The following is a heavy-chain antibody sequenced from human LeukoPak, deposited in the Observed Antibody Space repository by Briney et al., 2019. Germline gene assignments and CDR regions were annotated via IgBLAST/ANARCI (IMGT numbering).Heavy chain of an antibody. Sequence: LSGGSLRLSCAASGFPFSSYTMDWVRQAPGKGLEWVARISYAGSNNYYADSVKGRFTISSDNPKNTLYLQMDSLRAEDTAVYYCARAAHTTYVLGRYYYYAMDVWGQGTTVTVSS. CDR2: ISYAGSNN. D-gene: IGHD3-10*01. J-gene: IGHJ6*02. V-gene: IGHV3-30-3*01. CDR3: ARAAHTTYVLGRYYYYAMDV. CDR1: GFPFSSYT.